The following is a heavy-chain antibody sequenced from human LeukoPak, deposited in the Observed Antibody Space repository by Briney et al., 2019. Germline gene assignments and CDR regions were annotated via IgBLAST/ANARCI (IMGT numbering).Heavy chain of an antibody. CDR3: ARQWDSGYCSSTSCYLPAFDL. CDR1: GGSISGSGHY. J-gene: IGHJ3*01. V-gene: IGHV4-39*01. Sequence: SSETLSLTCTVSGGSISGSGHYWGWIRQPPGKGLQWIGSIYYSGNPYYNPSLKSRATISVDTSKNQFSLKLSSVTAADTAVFYCARQWDSGYCSSTSCYLPAFDLWGQGTMVTVSS. D-gene: IGHD2-2*03. CDR2: IYYSGNP.